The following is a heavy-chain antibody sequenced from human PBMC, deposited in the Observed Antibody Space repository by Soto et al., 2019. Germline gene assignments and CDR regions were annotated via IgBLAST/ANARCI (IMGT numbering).Heavy chain of an antibody. CDR2: ISYDGSNK. CDR3: AKDLSVTTVTTPFDY. Sequence: QVQLVESGGGVVQPGRSLRLSCAASGFTFSSYGMPWVRQAPGKGLEWVAVISYDGSNKYYADSVKCRFTSSSENSKKTLYLQMNSLRAEDTAVYYCAKDLSVTTVTTPFDYWGQGTLVTVSS. CDR1: GFTFSSYG. V-gene: IGHV3-30*18. D-gene: IGHD4-17*01. J-gene: IGHJ4*02.